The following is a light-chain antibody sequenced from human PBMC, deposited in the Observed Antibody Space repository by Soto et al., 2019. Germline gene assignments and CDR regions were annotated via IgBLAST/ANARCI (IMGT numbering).Light chain of an antibody. CDR2: AAS. CDR3: XQSXSTPRT. CDR1: QSISTY. J-gene: IGKJ2*02. Sequence: DIQMTQSPSSLSASVGDRVTITCRASQSISTYLNWYQQKVGKAPKLLIYAASSLQRGVPSRFSGSGSGTDFTLTISSLQPEDFAXXXXXQSXSTPRTFGQGTKLEIK. V-gene: IGKV1-39*01.